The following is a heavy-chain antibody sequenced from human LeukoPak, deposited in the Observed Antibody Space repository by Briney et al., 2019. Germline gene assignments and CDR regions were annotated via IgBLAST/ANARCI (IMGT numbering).Heavy chain of an antibody. D-gene: IGHD6-13*01. CDR3: TRHGAGTSVDY. CDR1: GLTFSGSA. J-gene: IGHJ4*02. Sequence: GGSLRLSCAASGLTFSGSAMHWVRQASGKGLEWVGRIRSKANSYATAYAASVKGRFTISRDDSKNTAYLQMNSLKTEDTAVYYCTRHGAGTSVDYWGQGTLVTVSS. CDR2: IRSKANSYAT. V-gene: IGHV3-73*01.